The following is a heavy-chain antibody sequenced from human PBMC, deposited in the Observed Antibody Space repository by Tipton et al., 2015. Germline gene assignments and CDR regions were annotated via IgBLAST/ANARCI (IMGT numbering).Heavy chain of an antibody. J-gene: IGHJ6*02. CDR3: AKGFVPHDIRPSLDV. Sequence: RSLRLSCAASGFTFSSYGMHWVRLAPGKGLEWVAVISYDGSNKYYADSLRGRFTISRDNSKNTLYLQMDSLSAEDTAVYYCAKGFVPHDIRPSLDVWGQGTTVIVSS. CDR1: GFTFSSYG. D-gene: IGHD2-2*01. V-gene: IGHV3-30*18. CDR2: ISYDGSNK.